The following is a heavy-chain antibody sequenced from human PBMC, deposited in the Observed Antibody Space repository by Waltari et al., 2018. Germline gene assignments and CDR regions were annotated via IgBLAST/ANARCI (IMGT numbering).Heavy chain of an antibody. Sequence: QVQLQESGPGLVKPSETLSLTCTVSGYSISSGYYWGWIRQPPGKGLEWIGSIYNSGRTDYNPSLKSRVTIAVDTAKNKFSLKLSCVTAADTAVYYCARGQWELWVFGYGGQGTLVTVSS. CDR3: ARGQWELWVFGY. CDR1: GYSISSGYY. J-gene: IGHJ4*02. V-gene: IGHV4-38-2*02. D-gene: IGHD1-26*01. CDR2: IYNSGRT.